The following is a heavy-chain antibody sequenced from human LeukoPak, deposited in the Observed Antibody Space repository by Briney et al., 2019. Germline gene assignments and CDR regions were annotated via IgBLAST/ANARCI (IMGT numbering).Heavy chain of an antibody. D-gene: IGHD5-24*01. Sequence: SETLSLTCTVSGGSIRSSRYYWGWIRQPPGKGLEWIGTIYYSGSTFYNPSLKSRVSVSLDTSRNQFSLKVYSVTAADTAVFYCARAGDGYNYNFDYWGQGTLVTVSS. V-gene: IGHV4-39*07. J-gene: IGHJ4*02. CDR2: IYYSGST. CDR3: ARAGDGYNYNFDY. CDR1: GGSIRSSRYY.